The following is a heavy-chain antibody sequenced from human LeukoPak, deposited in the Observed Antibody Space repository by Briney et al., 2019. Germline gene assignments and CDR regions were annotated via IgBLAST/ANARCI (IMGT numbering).Heavy chain of an antibody. V-gene: IGHV1-46*01. CDR3: ARDRTISRDYYYYMDV. D-gene: IGHD3-9*01. CDR2: INPSGGST. J-gene: IGHJ6*03. Sequence: GASVKVSCKASGYTFTSYYMHWVRQAPGQGLEWMGIINPSGGSTSYAQKFQGRVTMTTDTSTSTAYMELRSLRSDDTAVYYCARDRTISRDYYYYMDVWGKGTTVTVSS. CDR1: GYTFTSYY.